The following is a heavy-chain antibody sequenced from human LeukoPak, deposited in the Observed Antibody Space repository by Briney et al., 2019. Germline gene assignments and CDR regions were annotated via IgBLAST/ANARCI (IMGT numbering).Heavy chain of an antibody. Sequence: GASVKVSCKASGYTFTSCDINWVRQATGQGLEWMGWMNPNSGNTGYAQKFQGRATMTRNTYISTAYMELSSLRSEDTAVYYCARGRLGSSGWYGGFDPWGQGTLVTVSS. CDR1: GYTFTSCD. CDR2: MNPNSGNT. D-gene: IGHD6-19*01. J-gene: IGHJ5*02. V-gene: IGHV1-8*01. CDR3: ARGRLGSSGWYGGFDP.